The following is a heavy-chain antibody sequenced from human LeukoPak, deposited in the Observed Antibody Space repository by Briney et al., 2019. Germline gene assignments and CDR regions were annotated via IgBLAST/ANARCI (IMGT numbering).Heavy chain of an antibody. CDR1: GFLFRSYE. CDR2: ISRRGDII. J-gene: IGHJ3*02. D-gene: IGHD3-22*01. V-gene: IGHV3-48*03. CDR3: ARKGYDTSGSGYAFDI. Sequence: GGSLRLSCAASGFLFRSYEMNWVRQAPGKGLEWVSYISRRGDIIYYADSGKGRFTISGDNAKDSLYLQMNSLRAEDTAVYYCARKGYDTSGSGYAFDIWGLGTMVTVSS.